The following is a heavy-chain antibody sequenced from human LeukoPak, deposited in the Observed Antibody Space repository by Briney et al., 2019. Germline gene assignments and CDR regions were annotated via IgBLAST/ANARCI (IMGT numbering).Heavy chain of an antibody. V-gene: IGHV3-7*01. D-gene: IGHD1-26*01. CDR3: ARDKASGSSYGSSFHF. CDR1: GFTFNYYR. CDR2: IEEDGSER. J-gene: IGHJ3*01. Sequence: GGSLRLSCAASGFTFNYYRMTWVRQGPGKGLEWVATIEEDGSERYYVESVKGRFTISRDNAKNSLYLQMNSLRVEDTALYYCARDKASGSSYGSSFHFWGQGTMVTVSS.